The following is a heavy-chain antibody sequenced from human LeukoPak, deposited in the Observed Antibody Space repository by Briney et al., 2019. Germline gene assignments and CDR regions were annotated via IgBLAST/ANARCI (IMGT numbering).Heavy chain of an antibody. J-gene: IGHJ4*02. CDR3: ARGPDYYDSSGYYLDYFDY. CDR1: GFTFSSYA. V-gene: IGHV3-30-3*01. D-gene: IGHD3-22*01. CDR2: ISYDGSNK. Sequence: GGSLRLSCAASGFTFSSYAMHWVRQAPGKGLEWVAVISYDGSNKYYADSVKGRFTISRDNSKNTLYLQMNSLRAEDTAVYYCARGPDYYDSSGYYLDYFDYWGQGILVTVSS.